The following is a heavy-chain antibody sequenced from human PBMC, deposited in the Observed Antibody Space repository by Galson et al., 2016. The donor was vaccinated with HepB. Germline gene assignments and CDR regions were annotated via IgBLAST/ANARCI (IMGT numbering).Heavy chain of an antibody. V-gene: IGHV3-23*01. D-gene: IGHD5-18*01. J-gene: IGHJ6*02. CDR1: GFIFRRSA. Sequence: SLRLSCAASGFIFRRSAMSWVRQAPGKGLEWVSTMSASGGSIYYADSVKGRFTISRDNSQNILYLQMNSLRAEDTAVFVCAKEFLDTDMAEKYYVGMDVWGQGTTVTVSS. CDR3: AKEFLDTDMAEKYYVGMDV. CDR2: MSASGGSI.